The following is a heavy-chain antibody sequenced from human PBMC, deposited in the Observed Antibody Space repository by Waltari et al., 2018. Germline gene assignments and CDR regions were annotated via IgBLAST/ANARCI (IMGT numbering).Heavy chain of an antibody. CDR2: IQREVDGGTA. J-gene: IGHJ4*02. CDR1: GYPFNDAW. Sequence: EMQLVESGGGLVKPGESLRLSCVGSGYPFNDAWMSWVRQAPGKGLEWVGRIQREVDGGTAEYVESVKDRFTISRDDSKNTLYLQMNSLKSEDSAVYFCVRESYGNDIRGQGTLVTVSS. CDR3: VRESYGNDI. D-gene: IGHD3-16*02. V-gene: IGHV3-15*01.